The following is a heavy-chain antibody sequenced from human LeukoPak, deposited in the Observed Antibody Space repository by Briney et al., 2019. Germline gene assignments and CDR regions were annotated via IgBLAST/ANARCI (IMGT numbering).Heavy chain of an antibody. CDR2: IYYSGST. J-gene: IGHJ3*02. CDR3: AREEGYCSSTSCYTQDAFDI. V-gene: IGHV4-59*01. CDR1: GGSISSYY. Sequence: SETLSLTCTVSGGSISSYYWSWIRQPPGKGLEWIGYIYYSGSTNYNPSLKSRVTISVDTSKNQFSLKLSSVTAADTAVYYCAREEGYCSSTSCYTQDAFDIWGQGTMVTVSS. D-gene: IGHD2-2*02.